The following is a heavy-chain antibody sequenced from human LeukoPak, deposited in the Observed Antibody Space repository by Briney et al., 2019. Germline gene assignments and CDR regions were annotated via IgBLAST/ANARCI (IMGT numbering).Heavy chain of an antibody. CDR3: ARDCSSISCPFDY. D-gene: IGHD2-2*01. CDR1: GFTFSSYS. V-gene: IGHV3-21*01. Sequence: GGSLRLSCAASGFTFSSYSMNWVRQAPGKGLEWVSSISSSSSYIYYADSVKGRFTISRDNAKNSLYLQMNSLRAEDTAVYYCARDCSSISCPFDYWGQGTLVTVSS. CDR2: ISSSSSYI. J-gene: IGHJ4*02.